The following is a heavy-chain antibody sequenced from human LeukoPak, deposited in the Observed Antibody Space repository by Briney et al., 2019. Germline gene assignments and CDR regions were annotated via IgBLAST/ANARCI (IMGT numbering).Heavy chain of an antibody. V-gene: IGHV3-21*01. J-gene: IGHJ6*03. CDR2: ISSSSSYI. CDR3: ARADYSSTWSHDYYYMDV. CDR1: GFTFSSYS. D-gene: IGHD6-13*01. Sequence: GGSLRLSCAASGFTFSSYSMNWVRQAPGKGLEWVSSISSSSSYIYYADSVKGRFTISRDNAKNSLYLQMNSLRAEDTAVYYCARADYSSTWSHDYYYMDVWGEGTTVTVSS.